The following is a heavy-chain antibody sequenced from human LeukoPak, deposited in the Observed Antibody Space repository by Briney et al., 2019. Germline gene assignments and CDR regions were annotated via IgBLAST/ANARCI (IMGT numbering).Heavy chain of an antibody. CDR3: ARVIWAAAGIDY. CDR1: GFTFSRYS. Sequence: PGGSLRLSCAASGFTFSRYSMNWVRQAPGKGLEWVSSISSSSSYIYYADSVKGRFTISRDNAKNSLYLQMNSLRAEDTAVYYCARVIWAAAGIDYWGQGTLVTVSS. V-gene: IGHV3-21*01. D-gene: IGHD6-13*01. CDR2: ISSSSSYI. J-gene: IGHJ4*02.